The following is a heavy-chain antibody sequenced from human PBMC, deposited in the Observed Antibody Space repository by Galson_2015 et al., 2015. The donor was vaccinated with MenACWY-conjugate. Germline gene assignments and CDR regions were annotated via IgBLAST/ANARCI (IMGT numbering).Heavy chain of an antibody. V-gene: IGHV4-39*07. CDR3: ARATWSYFD. CDR1: GGSISSSDFY. D-gene: IGHD2-8*02. Sequence: SLTCTVSGGSISSSDFYWDWIRQSPGKGLEWIGSIFYSGISNYNPSLKSRVSISVDTSKNEFSLRLSAVTAADTAEYYCARATWSYFD. CDR2: IFYSGIS. J-gene: IGHJ4*01.